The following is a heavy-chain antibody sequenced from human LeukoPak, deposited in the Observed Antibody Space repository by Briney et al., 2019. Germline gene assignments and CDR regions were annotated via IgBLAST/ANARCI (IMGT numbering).Heavy chain of an antibody. CDR2: LKWNGGST. D-gene: IGHD2-21*01. CDR1: GFTFDDYG. J-gene: IGHJ4*02. V-gene: IGHV3-20*04. Sequence: GGSLRLSCAASGFTFDDYGMSWVRQAPGKGLEWVSGLKWNGGSTGYADSVKGRFTISRDNAKNSLYLQMNSLRAEDTALYYCARDGGDCAGDSCYVDYWGQGTLVTVSS. CDR3: ARDGGDCAGDSCYVDY.